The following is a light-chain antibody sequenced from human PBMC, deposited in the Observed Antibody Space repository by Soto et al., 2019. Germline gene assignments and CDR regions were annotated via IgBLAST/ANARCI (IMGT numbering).Light chain of an antibody. CDR3: QQYNNLPPWT. J-gene: IGKJ1*01. CDR1: QSVSSN. CDR2: GAS. V-gene: IGKV3-15*01. Sequence: EIVMTQSPATLSVSPGERATLSCRASQSVSSNLAWYQQKPGQAPRLLIYGASTRATGIPARFSGSGSGTEFTLIISSLQSEDFAVYYCQQYNNLPPWTFGQGTKVEI.